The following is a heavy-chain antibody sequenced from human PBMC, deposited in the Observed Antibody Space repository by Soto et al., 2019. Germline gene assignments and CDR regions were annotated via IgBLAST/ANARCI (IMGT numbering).Heavy chain of an antibody. J-gene: IGHJ3*02. Sequence: QVQLVQSGAEVKKPGASVKVSCKASGYTFTNYGISWVRQAPGQGLEWMGWIRAYNGNTDYVQKLQGRVTMTTDTSTRTAYMELRRLRSDDTAVYYCARPITSPDHLDIWGQGTMVTVSS. CDR1: GYTFTNYG. D-gene: IGHD1-20*01. V-gene: IGHV1-18*01. CDR2: IRAYNGNT. CDR3: ARPITSPDHLDI.